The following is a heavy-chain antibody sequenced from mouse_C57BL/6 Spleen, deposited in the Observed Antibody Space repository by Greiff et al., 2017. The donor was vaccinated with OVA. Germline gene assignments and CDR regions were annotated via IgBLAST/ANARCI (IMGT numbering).Heavy chain of an antibody. D-gene: IGHD1-1*01. Sequence: VQLQQSGPELVKPGASVKISCEASGYTFTDYYMNWVKQSHGKSLEWIGDINPNNGGTSYNQKFKGKATLTVDKSSSTAYMELRSLTSEDSAVYYCARFYYYGSRGGYFDVWGTGTTVTVSS. J-gene: IGHJ1*03. CDR1: GYTFTDYY. V-gene: IGHV1-26*01. CDR3: ARFYYYGSRGGYFDV. CDR2: INPNNGGT.